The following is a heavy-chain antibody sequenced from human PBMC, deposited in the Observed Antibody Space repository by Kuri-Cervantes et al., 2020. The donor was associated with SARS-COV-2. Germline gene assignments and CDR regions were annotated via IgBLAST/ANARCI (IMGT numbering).Heavy chain of an antibody. Sequence: GESLKISCAASGFTFSSYGMHWARRAPGKGLEWVAFIRYDGSNKYYADSVKGRFTISRDSSKSTVYLQMNSLRDEDTALYYCAKDTLTGHSHGNFDYWGQGTLVTVSS. CDR3: AKDTLTGHSHGNFDY. CDR1: GFTFSSYG. D-gene: IGHD5-18*01. CDR2: IRYDGSNK. J-gene: IGHJ4*02. V-gene: IGHV3-30*02.